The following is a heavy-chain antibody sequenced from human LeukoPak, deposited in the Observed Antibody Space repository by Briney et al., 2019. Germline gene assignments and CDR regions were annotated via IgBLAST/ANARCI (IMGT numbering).Heavy chain of an antibody. CDR2: ISAYNGTT. CDR3: AEGRDGFGY. Sequence: ASEKLSCNASGYTFTSYGISWVRQARGQGLEWMGWISAYNGTTTYAQKLQGRVTMTPETSTSTAYMELRSLRSDDTAVYYCAEGRDGFGYWGQGTLVTVSS. CDR1: GYTFTSYG. D-gene: IGHD5-24*01. J-gene: IGHJ4*02. V-gene: IGHV1-18*01.